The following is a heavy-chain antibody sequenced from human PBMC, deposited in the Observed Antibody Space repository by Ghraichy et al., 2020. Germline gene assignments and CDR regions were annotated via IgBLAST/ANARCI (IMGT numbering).Heavy chain of an antibody. V-gene: IGHV3-15*01. J-gene: IGHJ3*02. CDR1: GFTFSNAW. Sequence: GGSLRLSCAASGFTFSNAWMSWVRQAPGKGLEWVGRIKSKTDGGTTDYAAPVKGRFTISRDDSKNTLYLQMNSLKTEDTAVYYCTTVIRGGGYCSGGSCYGQYDALEIWGQGTMVTVSS. CDR2: IKSKTDGGTT. D-gene: IGHD2-15*01. CDR3: TTVIRGGGYCSGGSCYGQYDALEI.